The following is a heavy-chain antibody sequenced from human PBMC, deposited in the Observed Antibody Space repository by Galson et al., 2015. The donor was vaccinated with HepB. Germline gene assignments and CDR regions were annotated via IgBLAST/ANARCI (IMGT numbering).Heavy chain of an antibody. Sequence: SLRLSCAASGFTFSSYWMSWVRQAPGKGLEWVANIKQDGSEKYYVDSVKGRFTISRDNAKNSLYLQMNSLRAEDTAVYYCARDLSRLPEGEYFDRWGQGTLVTVSS. D-gene: IGHD3-16*01. CDR3: ARDLSRLPEGEYFDR. CDR2: IKQDGSEK. V-gene: IGHV3-7*01. J-gene: IGHJ4*02. CDR1: GFTFSSYW.